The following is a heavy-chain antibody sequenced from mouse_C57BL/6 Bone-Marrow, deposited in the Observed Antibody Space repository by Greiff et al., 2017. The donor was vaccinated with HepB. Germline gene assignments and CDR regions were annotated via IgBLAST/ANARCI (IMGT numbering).Heavy chain of an antibody. CDR3: ARGVTTLYYAMDY. CDR1: GFTFSSYG. J-gene: IGHJ4*01. Sequence: EVKLVESGGDLVKPGGSLKLSCAASGFTFSSYGMSWVRQTPDKRLEWVATISSGGSYTYYPDSVKGRFTISRDNAKNTLYLQMSSRKSEDTAMYYCARGVTTLYYAMDYWGQGTSVTVSS. V-gene: IGHV5-6*01. D-gene: IGHD2-2*01. CDR2: ISSGGSYT.